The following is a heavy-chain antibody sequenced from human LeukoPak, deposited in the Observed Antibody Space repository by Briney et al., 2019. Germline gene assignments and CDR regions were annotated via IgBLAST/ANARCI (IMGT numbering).Heavy chain of an antibody. D-gene: IGHD5-24*01. J-gene: IGHJ4*02. Sequence: SETLSLTCAVYGGSCDDYYCSWIRHPPGKGLEWIGEIHPSGIFYHNPSLMSRVTISIDTSKSQFSLRLTSVTAADTAFYYCARGRDRSKTGDHWGQGSLVTVSS. CDR2: IHPSGIF. CDR3: ARGRDRSKTGDH. V-gene: IGHV4-34*01. CDR1: GGSCDDYY.